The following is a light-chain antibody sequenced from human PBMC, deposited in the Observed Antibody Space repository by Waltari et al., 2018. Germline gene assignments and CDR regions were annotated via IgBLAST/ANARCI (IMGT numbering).Light chain of an antibody. CDR2: DAF. V-gene: IGKV3-15*01. CDR3: QHYINWPHT. Sequence: EIVMTQSPATLSVSPGERVTLSCRASRSIRSYLVWYQQKPGRAPRLLLYDAFSNATGIPARCSGGWSGTEFTLIISSLQSEDFAVYYCQHYINWPHTFGQGTKLEIK. J-gene: IGKJ2*01. CDR1: RSIRSY.